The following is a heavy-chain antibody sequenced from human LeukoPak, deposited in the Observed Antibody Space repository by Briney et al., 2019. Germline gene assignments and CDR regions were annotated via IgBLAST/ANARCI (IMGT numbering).Heavy chain of an antibody. D-gene: IGHD2-2*01. CDR3: AKGIVVVPANAYYFDY. J-gene: IGHJ4*02. CDR2: IYSGGST. CDR1: GFTVSSNY. V-gene: IGHV3-53*01. Sequence: GGSLRLSCAASGFTVSSNYMSWVRQAPGKGLEWVSVIYSGGSTYYADSVKGRFTISRDNSKNTLYLQMNSLRAEDTAVYYCAKGIVVVPANAYYFDYWGQGTLVTVSS.